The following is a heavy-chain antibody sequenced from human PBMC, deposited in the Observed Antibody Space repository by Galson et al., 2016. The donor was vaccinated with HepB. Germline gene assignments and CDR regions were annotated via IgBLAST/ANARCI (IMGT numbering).Heavy chain of an antibody. V-gene: IGHV1-18*04. Sequence: SVKVSCKASGYIFSSYGISWVRQAPGQGLEWLGWISCFNGITNYAQKFRNRFTMTTDTSTRPAYMELRSLRPDDTAVYWCAREKVGQWLTRYYFDSWGQGTLVTVSS. CDR2: ISCFNGIT. CDR3: AREKVGQWLTRYYFDS. J-gene: IGHJ4*02. D-gene: IGHD6-19*01. CDR1: GYIFSSYG.